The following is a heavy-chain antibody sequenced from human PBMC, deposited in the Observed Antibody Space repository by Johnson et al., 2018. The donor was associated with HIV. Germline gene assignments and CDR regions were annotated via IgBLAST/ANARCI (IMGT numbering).Heavy chain of an antibody. CDR3: ARDGGYNLWSGWPPGAFDF. J-gene: IGHJ3*01. CDR1: GFTFSTYW. V-gene: IGHV3-7*01. Sequence: VQLVESGGGLVQPGGSLRLSCAASGFTFSTYWMSWVRQAPGKGLEWVANIKEDGSEKYYVDSVRGRFTISRDNAKNSLYLQINSLRAEDTAVYYCARDGGYNLWSGWPPGAFDFWGQGTMVTVSS. D-gene: IGHD3-3*01. CDR2: IKEDGSEK.